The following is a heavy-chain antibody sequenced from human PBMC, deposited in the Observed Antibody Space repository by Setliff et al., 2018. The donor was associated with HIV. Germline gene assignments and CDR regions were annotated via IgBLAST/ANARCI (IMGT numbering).Heavy chain of an antibody. V-gene: IGHV3-74*03. CDR3: ARGIPGGGIDY. D-gene: IGHD2-21*01. CDR1: GFTFSYHW. CDR2: INNDGIYP. J-gene: IGHJ4*02. Sequence: QPGGSLRLSCAASGFTFSYHWMHWVRQAPGQGLVWVSRINNDGIYPTYADSVKGRFTISRDNAKSTLYLQMDSLRAEDTAVYYCARGIPGGGIDYWGQGTLVTVSS.